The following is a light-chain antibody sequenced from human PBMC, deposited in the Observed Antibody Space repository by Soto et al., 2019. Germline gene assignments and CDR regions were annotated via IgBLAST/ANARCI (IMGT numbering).Light chain of an antibody. V-gene: IGKV1-33*01. J-gene: IGKJ3*01. CDR3: QQYDNPIFT. Sequence: DIQMTQSPSSLSASVGDRVTITCQASQNLSNYLNWYQQKPGKAPKLLIYAASNLETGVPSRFSGSGSGTDFTFTISSLQPEDIVTYYCQQYDNPIFTFGRGTKVDIK. CDR1: QNLSNY. CDR2: AAS.